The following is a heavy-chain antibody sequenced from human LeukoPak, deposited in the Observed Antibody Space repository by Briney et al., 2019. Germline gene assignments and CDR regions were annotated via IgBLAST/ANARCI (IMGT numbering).Heavy chain of an antibody. D-gene: IGHD6-13*01. Sequence: GASVTVSCKASGYTFTSYYMHWVRQAPGQGLESMGIINPSGGSTSYAQKFQGRVTITADRSTSTAYMELSSLRSEDTAVYYCARDRSLYSSTWYVPRDGFDIWGQGTMVTVSS. CDR3: ARDRSLYSSTWYVPRDGFDI. CDR1: GYTFTSYY. V-gene: IGHV1-46*01. J-gene: IGHJ3*02. CDR2: INPSGGST.